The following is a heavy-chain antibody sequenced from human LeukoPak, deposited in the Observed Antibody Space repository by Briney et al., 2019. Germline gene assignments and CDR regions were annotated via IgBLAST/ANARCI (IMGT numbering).Heavy chain of an antibody. D-gene: IGHD3-10*01. CDR2: IYTSGST. V-gene: IGHV4-61*02. Sequence: SQTLSLTCTISGGSISSGSYYWNWIRQPAGKGLEGIGRIYTSGSTNYNPSLKSRVTISLDTSKNQFSLQLSSVTAEDTAVYYCARDWYGSGINWFDPWGQGTLVTVSS. CDR1: GGSISSGSYY. CDR3: ARDWYGSGINWFDP. J-gene: IGHJ5*02.